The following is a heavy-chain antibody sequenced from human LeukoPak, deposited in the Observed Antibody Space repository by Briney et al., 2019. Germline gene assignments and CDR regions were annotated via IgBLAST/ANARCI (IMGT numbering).Heavy chain of an antibody. D-gene: IGHD3-16*01. J-gene: IGHJ4*02. CDR1: GGSISSGDYY. CDR2: IYYSGST. Sequence: SETLSLTCTVSGGSISSGDYYWSWIRQPPGKGLEWIGYIYYSGSTYYNPSLKSRVTISVDTSKNQFSLKLSSVTAADTAVYYCARDHNLGRISYFDYWGQGTLVTVSS. CDR3: ARDHNLGRISYFDY. V-gene: IGHV4-30-4*01.